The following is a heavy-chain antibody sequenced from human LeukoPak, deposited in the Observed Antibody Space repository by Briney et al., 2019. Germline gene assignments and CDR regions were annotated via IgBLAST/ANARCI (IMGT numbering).Heavy chain of an antibody. CDR3: ARVRAYCGGDCYSEYFDY. Sequence: SETLSLTCTVSGGSISSYYWSWIRQPPGKGLEWIGYIYYSGSTNYNPSLRTRVTISVDTSKNQLSLKLTSVTAADTAVYYCARVRAYCGGDCYSEYFDYWGQGTLVTVSS. V-gene: IGHV4-59*01. CDR2: IYYSGST. CDR1: GGSISSYY. D-gene: IGHD2-21*02. J-gene: IGHJ4*02.